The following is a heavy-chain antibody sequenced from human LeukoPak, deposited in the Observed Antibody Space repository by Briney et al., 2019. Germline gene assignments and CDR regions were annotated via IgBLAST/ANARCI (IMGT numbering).Heavy chain of an antibody. CDR2: INSDGSST. Sequence: GGSLRLSCAASGFTFSSYWMHWVRQAPGKGLVWVSRINSDGSSTSYADSVKGRFTISRDNAKNTLYLQMNSLRAEDTAVYYCARDGRMYYDILTGYLFDYWGQGTLVTVSS. D-gene: IGHD3-9*01. V-gene: IGHV3-74*01. CDR1: GFTFSSYW. CDR3: ARDGRMYYDILTGYLFDY. J-gene: IGHJ4*02.